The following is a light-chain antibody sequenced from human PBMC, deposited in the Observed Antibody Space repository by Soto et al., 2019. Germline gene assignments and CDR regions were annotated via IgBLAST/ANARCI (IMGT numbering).Light chain of an antibody. CDR2: QDS. CDR1: KLGDKY. Sequence: SYELTQPPSVSVSPGQTASITCSGAKLGDKYACWYQQKPGQSPVLVIYQDSKRPSGIPGRYSGSNSGNTATLTLSGTQAMDEADYYCQAWDSGTVVFGGGTKLTVL. J-gene: IGLJ2*01. CDR3: QAWDSGTVV. V-gene: IGLV3-1*01.